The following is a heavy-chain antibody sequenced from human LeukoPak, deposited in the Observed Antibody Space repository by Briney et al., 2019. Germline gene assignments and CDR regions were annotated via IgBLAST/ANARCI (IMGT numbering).Heavy chain of an antibody. D-gene: IGHD2-15*01. V-gene: IGHV1-24*01. CDR3: ARDVYCSGGSCYDYYYGVDV. CDR1: GYTLTELS. Sequence: ASVKVSCKVSGYTLTELSMHWVRQAPGKGLEWMGGFDPEDGETIYAQKFQGRVTMTEDTSTGTAYMELSSLRSDDTAVYYCARDVYCSGGSCYDYYYGVDVWGQGTTVTVSS. CDR2: FDPEDGET. J-gene: IGHJ6*02.